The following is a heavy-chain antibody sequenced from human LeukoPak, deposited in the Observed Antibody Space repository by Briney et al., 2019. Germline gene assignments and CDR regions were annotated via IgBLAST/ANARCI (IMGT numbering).Heavy chain of an antibody. J-gene: IGHJ3*01. D-gene: IGHD2-15*01. Sequence: GGSLRLSCAASGFTFSDYWMSWVRQAPGKGLEWVANIIQDGSEKYYIDSVEGRFTIPRDNGKNSLYLQMNSLRAEDTAMYFCAREFVVSGEDAFDFWGQGTMVTVSS. CDR2: IIQDGSEK. CDR1: GFTFSDYW. V-gene: IGHV3-7*01. CDR3: AREFVVSGEDAFDF.